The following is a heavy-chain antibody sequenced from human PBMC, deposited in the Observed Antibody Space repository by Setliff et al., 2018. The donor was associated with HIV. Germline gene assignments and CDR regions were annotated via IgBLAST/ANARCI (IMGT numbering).Heavy chain of an antibody. J-gene: IGHJ6*04. D-gene: IGHD3-22*01. V-gene: IGHV4-34*01. CDR3: AREREVIRDTYYSYFYMDG. CDR1: GETFNGYF. CDR2: LNHSGNI. Sequence: PSETLSLTCTVSGETFNGYFCSWIRQSPGKGLEWIGKLNHSGNINQNPSLTSRITLSVDTSTNQFSLTLNSVTAADTAVYYCAREREVIRDTYYSYFYMDGWSRGTPVTVSS.